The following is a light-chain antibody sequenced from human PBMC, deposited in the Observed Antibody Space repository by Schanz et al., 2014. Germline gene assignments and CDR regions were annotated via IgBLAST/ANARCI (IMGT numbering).Light chain of an antibody. CDR2: GAS. CDR1: QSVSSID. CDR3: QQYDNSPFT. V-gene: IGKV3-20*01. J-gene: IGKJ3*01. Sequence: EIVLTQSPGALSLSPGDRATLSCRASQSVSSIDLAWYQQKPGQAPNVLIYGASRRATGIPDRFSGSGSGTDFTLTISRLEPEDFAVYYCQQYDNSPFTFGPGTKVDIK.